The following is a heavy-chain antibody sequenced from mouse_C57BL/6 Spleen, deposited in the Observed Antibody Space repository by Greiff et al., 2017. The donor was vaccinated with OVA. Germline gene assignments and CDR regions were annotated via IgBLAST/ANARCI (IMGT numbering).Heavy chain of an antibody. CDR2: INYDGSST. J-gene: IGHJ1*03. CDR3: ARIPSSYWYFDV. D-gene: IGHD1-1*01. CDR1: GFTFSDYY. V-gene: IGHV5-16*01. Sequence: EVNLVESEGGLVQPGSSMKLSCTASGFTFSDYYMAWVRQVPEKGLEWVANINYDGSSTYYLDSLKSRFIISRDNAKNILYLQMSSLKSEDTATYYCARIPSSYWYFDVWGTGTTVTVSS.